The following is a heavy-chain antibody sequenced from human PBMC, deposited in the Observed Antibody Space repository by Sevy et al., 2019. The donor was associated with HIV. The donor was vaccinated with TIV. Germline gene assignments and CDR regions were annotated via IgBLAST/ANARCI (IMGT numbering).Heavy chain of an antibody. CDR3: AREKVDTSMIFVEYYGMDV. V-gene: IGHV3-33*01. Sequence: GGSLRLSCAASGFSFSSYDMHWVRQAPGMGLEWVAVIRYDGSNKHYGDSVKGRFTISRDNSKNALYLQMSSLRAGDTAVYYCAREKVDTSMIFVEYYGMDVWGQGTTVTVSS. CDR1: GFSFSSYD. D-gene: IGHD5-18*01. J-gene: IGHJ6*02. CDR2: IRYDGSNK.